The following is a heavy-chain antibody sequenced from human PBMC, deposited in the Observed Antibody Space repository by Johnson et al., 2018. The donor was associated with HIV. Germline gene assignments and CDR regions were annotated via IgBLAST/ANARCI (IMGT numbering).Heavy chain of an antibody. Sequence: VQLVESGGGLVQPGGSLRLSCAASGFTFDDYAMHWVRQAPGKGLEWVSLISWDGGSTYYADSVKGRFTISRYNSKNSLYLQMNSLIAEDTALYYCAKVRQRWELNGAFDIWGQGTMVTVSS. D-gene: IGHD5-18*01. V-gene: IGHV3-43D*03. CDR1: GFTFDDYA. CDR3: AKVRQRWELNGAFDI. J-gene: IGHJ3*02. CDR2: ISWDGGST.